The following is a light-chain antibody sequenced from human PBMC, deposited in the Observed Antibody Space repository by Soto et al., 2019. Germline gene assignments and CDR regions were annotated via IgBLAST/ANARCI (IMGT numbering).Light chain of an antibody. CDR3: QKNFSSPSIA. V-gene: IGKV1-39*01. CDR1: HDIGTF. CDR2: AAS. J-gene: IGKJ5*01. Sequence: MQITQSPSSMSAYVGDSVTLTCRASHDIGTFLSWYQQRPGEAPKLLVYAASNVKSGVPCRFSGSGSGTEFTLTISSLQPEEFATFYCQKNFSSPSIAFGQGTRVEI.